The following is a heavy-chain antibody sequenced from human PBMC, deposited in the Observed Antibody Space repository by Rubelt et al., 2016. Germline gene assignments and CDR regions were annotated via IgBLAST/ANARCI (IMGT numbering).Heavy chain of an antibody. V-gene: IGHV4-59*08. CDR3: ARLSSGSYYAFDY. CDR1: GGSISSYY. Sequence: QVQLQESGPGLVEPSETLSLTCTVSGGSISSYYWSWIRQPPGKGLEWIGYIYYSGSTNYNPSLKSRVTISVDTSKNQFSLKLRSVTAADTAVYYCARLSSGSYYAFDYWGQGTLVTVSS. J-gene: IGHJ4*02. CDR2: IYYSGST. D-gene: IGHD1-26*01.